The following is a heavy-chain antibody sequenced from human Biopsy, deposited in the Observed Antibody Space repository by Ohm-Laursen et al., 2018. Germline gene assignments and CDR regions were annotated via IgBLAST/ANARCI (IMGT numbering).Heavy chain of an antibody. J-gene: IGHJ5*02. D-gene: IGHD3-9*01. Sequence: SQTLSLTCIVSGGSISSGGYYWGWIRQHPGKGLEWIGHMYYSGSTYYNPSLKSRITISVDTSKNQFSLKLSSVTAADTAVYYCAGLVTGFIDPWGQGTLVTVSS. CDR3: AGLVTGFIDP. V-gene: IGHV4-31*03. CDR2: MYYSGST. CDR1: GGSISSGGYY.